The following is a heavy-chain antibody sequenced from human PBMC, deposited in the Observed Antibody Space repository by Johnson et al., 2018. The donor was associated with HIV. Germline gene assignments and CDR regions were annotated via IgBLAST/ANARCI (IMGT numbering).Heavy chain of an antibody. V-gene: IGHV3-30*19. Sequence: QVQLVESGGGVVQPGRYLRLSCAASGFTFRSYGMHWVRQAPGKGLEWVAVIWYDGSNKYYADSVKGRFTISRDNSKNTLYLQMNSLRAEDTAVYYCASAWGELDDAFDIWGQWTMVTVSS. D-gene: IGHD1-26*01. CDR2: IWYDGSNK. CDR1: GFTFRSYG. J-gene: IGHJ3*02. CDR3: ASAWGELDDAFDI.